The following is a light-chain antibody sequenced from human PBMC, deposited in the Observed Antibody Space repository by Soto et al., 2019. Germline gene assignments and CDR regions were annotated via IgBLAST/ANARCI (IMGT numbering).Light chain of an antibody. J-gene: IGKJ1*01. CDR3: QKYGSSPPWT. CDR2: GAS. CDR1: QTFSTSY. Sequence: EIVLTQSPGTLSLSPGERATLSCRASQTFSTSYLAWYQQKPGQAPRLLVYGASSGATGIPDRFSGSGSGTDFTLTISRLEPEDFAVYYCQKYGSSPPWTFGQGTKVDIK. V-gene: IGKV3-20*01.